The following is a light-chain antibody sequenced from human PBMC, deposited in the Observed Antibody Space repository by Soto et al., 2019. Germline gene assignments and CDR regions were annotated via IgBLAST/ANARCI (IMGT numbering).Light chain of an antibody. Sequence: EIVRTQSPATLSVSPGERATLSCRASQSVSSNLAWYQQKPGQAPRLLIYGASTRATGIPARFSGSGSGTEFTLTISSLQSEDFAVYYCQQYNNWPPTWTFGQGTKV. CDR3: QQYNNWPPTWT. CDR1: QSVSSN. CDR2: GAS. J-gene: IGKJ1*01. V-gene: IGKV3-15*01.